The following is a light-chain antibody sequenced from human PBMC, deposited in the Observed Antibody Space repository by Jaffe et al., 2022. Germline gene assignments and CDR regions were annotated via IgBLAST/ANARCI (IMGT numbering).Light chain of an antibody. CDR2: DVT. V-gene: IGLV2-14*03. CDR3: SSYTSSNTQV. J-gene: IGLJ1*01. Sequence: QSALTQPASVSGSPGQSITISCTGTSSDVGAYNYVSWYQQHPGKAPHLIIYDVTNRPSGVSNRFSGSKSGNTASLTISGLQTEDEADYYCSSYTSSNTQVFGTGTKVTVL. CDR1: SSDVGAYNY.